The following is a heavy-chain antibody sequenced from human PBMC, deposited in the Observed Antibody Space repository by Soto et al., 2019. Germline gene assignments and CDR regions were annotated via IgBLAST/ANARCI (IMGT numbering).Heavy chain of an antibody. CDR3: ARDTGSGLRVEPGIFEY. D-gene: IGHD7-27*01. CDR1: GYAFTSYT. Sequence: QVQLVQSGAEVKKPGASVKVSCNPSGYAFTSYTMHWVRQAPGQGLEWMGWINADNGDSKYSQKFQGRVTITRDTSASIAYMELSSLRSEDTAVYYCARDTGSGLRVEPGIFEYWGQGTLFTVSS. V-gene: IGHV1-3*01. CDR2: INADNGDS. J-gene: IGHJ4*02.